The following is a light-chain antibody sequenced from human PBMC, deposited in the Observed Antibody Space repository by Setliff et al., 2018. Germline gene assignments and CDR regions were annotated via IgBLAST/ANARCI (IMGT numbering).Light chain of an antibody. Sequence: QSALTQPASVSGSSGQSVTISCTGTSSDIGSNNLVSWYQHHPGIAPKLVIYEVTKRPSGISDRFSGSKSGITASLTISGLQADDETLYYFCAYSGSRTSWMCGGGTKVTVL. J-gene: IGLJ3*02. CDR2: EVT. CDR3: CAYSGSRTSWM. CDR1: SSDIGSNNL. V-gene: IGLV2-23*02.